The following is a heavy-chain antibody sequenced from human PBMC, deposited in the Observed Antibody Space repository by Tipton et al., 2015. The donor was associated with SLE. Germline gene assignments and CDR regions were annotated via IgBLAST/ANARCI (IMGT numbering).Heavy chain of an antibody. J-gene: IGHJ4*02. V-gene: IGHV4-59*11. D-gene: IGHD2-15*01. CDR2: IYYSGRT. CDR1: GGSITTHY. CDR3: ARYCRGGNCNGYYFDY. Sequence: TLSLTCTVSGGSITTHYWSWIRQPPGKELEWIGYIYYSGRTNYNTSLTSRVTISVDTSKNQLSLMLTSGTAADTAVYYCARYCRGGNCNGYYFDYWGQGTLVTVSS.